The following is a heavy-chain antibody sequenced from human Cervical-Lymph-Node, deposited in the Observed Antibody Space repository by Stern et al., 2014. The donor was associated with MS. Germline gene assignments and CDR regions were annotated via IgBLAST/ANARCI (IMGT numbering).Heavy chain of an antibody. V-gene: IGHV5-51*01. CDR2: IYPGDSDT. J-gene: IGHJ4*02. CDR3: ARVYDYGDYRATYYFDY. CDR1: GYSFTSYW. D-gene: IGHD4-17*01. Sequence: EVQLVESGAEVKKPGESLKISCKGSGYSFTSYWIGWVRQMPGKGLEWMVIIYPGDSDTRYSPSFQGQVTISADKSISTAYLQWSSLKASDTAMYYCARVYDYGDYRATYYFDYWGQGTLVTVSS.